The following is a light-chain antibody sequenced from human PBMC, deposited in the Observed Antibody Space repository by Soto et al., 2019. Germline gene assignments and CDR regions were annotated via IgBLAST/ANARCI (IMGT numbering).Light chain of an antibody. CDR3: QQYNNWPFT. V-gene: IGKV3-15*01. Sequence: EIVLTQSPGTLSLSPGARVTLSCRASQSVRSSLAWYQQKPGQAPRLLIYGAFTRATGVPARFSGSGSGTEFTLAISSLQSEDFAVYYCQQYNNWPFTFGQGTRLEIK. CDR1: QSVRSS. CDR2: GAF. J-gene: IGKJ5*01.